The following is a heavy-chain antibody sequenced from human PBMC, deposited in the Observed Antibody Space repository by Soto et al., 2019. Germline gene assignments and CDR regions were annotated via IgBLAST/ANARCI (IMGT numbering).Heavy chain of an antibody. D-gene: IGHD3-22*01. CDR2: IYYSGST. CDR1: GGSISSSSYY. Sequence: QLQLQESGPGLVEPSETLSLTCTVSGGSISSSSYYWGWIRQPPGKGLEWIGSIYYSGSTYYNPSLKSRVTISVDTSKNQFSLKLSSVTAADTAVYYCARHCSGSSGYYSAFDYWGQGTLVTVSS. J-gene: IGHJ4*02. V-gene: IGHV4-39*01. CDR3: ARHCSGSSGYYSAFDY.